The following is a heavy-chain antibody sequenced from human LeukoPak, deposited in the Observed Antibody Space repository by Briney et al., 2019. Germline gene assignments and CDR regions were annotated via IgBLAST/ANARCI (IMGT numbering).Heavy chain of an antibody. J-gene: IGHJ6*02. CDR3: AKDQVGTAMVWSYYYYYGMDV. V-gene: IGHV3-30*18. Sequence: GRSLRLSCAASGFTFSSYGMHWVRQAPGKGLEWVAVISYDGSNKYYADSVKGRFTISRDNSKNTLYLQMNSLRAEDTAVYYCAKDQVGTAMVWSYYYYYGMDVWGQGTTVTVSS. D-gene: IGHD5-18*01. CDR1: GFTFSSYG. CDR2: ISYDGSNK.